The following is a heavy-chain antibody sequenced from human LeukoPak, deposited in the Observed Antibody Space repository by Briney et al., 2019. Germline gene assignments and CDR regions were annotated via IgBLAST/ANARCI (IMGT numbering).Heavy chain of an antibody. CDR1: GFTFSTYS. D-gene: IGHD5-12*01. CDR2: IYPSGGTT. J-gene: IGHJ4*02. CDR3: AKDQRPDSGYDIDS. V-gene: IGHV3-23*01. Sequence: GGSLRLSCAASGFTFSTYSMSWVRQAPRKGLEWVSVIYPSGGTTYYADSVKGRFTISGDNSKNTLYLQMHSLRAEDTALYYCAKDQRPDSGYDIDSWGQGTLVTVSS.